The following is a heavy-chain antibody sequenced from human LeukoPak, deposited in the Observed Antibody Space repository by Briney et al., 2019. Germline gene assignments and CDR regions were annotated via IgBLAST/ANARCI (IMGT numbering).Heavy chain of an antibody. J-gene: IGHJ4*02. Sequence: SETLSLTCTVSGASISSYYWSWIRQPAGKGLEWIGRIYSSRSIYNPSLKSRVTMSVDTSKNQFSLKLSSVTAADTAVYYCTRAAGRDTTSGLDFDYWGQGILVTVSS. CDR3: TRAAGRDTTSGLDFDY. CDR2: IYSSRS. D-gene: IGHD1-26*01. V-gene: IGHV4-4*07. CDR1: GASISSYY.